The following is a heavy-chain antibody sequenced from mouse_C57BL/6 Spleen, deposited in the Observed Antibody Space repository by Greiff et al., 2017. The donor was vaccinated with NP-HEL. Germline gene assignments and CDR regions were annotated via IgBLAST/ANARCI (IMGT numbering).Heavy chain of an antibody. Sequence: EVQGVESGGDLVKPGGSLKLSCAASGFTFSSYGMSWVRQTPDKRLEWVATISSGGSYTYYPDSVNGRFTISRDNAKNTLYLHMSSLKSEDTAMYYCARHEENYDYDGGAWFAYWGQGTLVTVSA. CDR1: GFTFSSYG. CDR3: ARHEENYDYDGGAWFAY. D-gene: IGHD2-4*01. J-gene: IGHJ3*01. CDR2: ISSGGSYT. V-gene: IGHV5-6*01.